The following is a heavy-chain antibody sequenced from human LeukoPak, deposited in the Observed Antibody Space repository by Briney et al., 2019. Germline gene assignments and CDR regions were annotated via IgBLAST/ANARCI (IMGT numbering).Heavy chain of an antibody. CDR2: LYYSGNT. Sequence: SETLSLTCAVYGGSFSGYYWGWIRQPPGKGLEWIGSLYYSGNTYYNPSLKSRVTILVDTSKNQFSLKLSSVAAADTAVYYCARGVGHYSSSWYGSGLYYRRFDYWGQGTLVTVSS. V-gene: IGHV4-34*01. CDR1: GGSFSGYY. D-gene: IGHD6-13*01. J-gene: IGHJ4*02. CDR3: ARGVGHYSSSWYGSGLYYRRFDY.